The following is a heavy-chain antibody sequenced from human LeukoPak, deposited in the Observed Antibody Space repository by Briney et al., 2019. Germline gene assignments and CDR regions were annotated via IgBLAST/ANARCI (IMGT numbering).Heavy chain of an antibody. D-gene: IGHD3-16*01. V-gene: IGHV3-23*01. CDR3: AKGITFDY. CDR2: VSVSGGST. J-gene: IGHJ4*02. Sequence: GGSLRLSCAASGFTFSSPVMNWVRPAPGKGLEWVSGVSVSGGSTCYADSVKGWFIISRDNSKDTLDVQMNSLRAEDTGVYYCAKGITFDYWGQGTLVTVSS. CDR1: GFTFSSPV.